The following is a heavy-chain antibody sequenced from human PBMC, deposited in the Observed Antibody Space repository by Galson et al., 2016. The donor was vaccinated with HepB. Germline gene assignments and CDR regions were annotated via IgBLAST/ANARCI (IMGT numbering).Heavy chain of an antibody. V-gene: IGHV3-9*01. CDR2: VSYNSDTI. CDR3: VKATAKWPTFNWFDF. Sequence: SLRLSCAGSGFPFDDYAMHWVRQPPGKGLEWVSGVSYNSDTIDYAASVKGRFTASRDNAKNTLYLQMTGLRTEDTALYYCVKATAKWPTFNWFDFCGQGTLVIVSS. J-gene: IGHJ5*01. D-gene: IGHD2-8*01. CDR1: GFPFDDYA.